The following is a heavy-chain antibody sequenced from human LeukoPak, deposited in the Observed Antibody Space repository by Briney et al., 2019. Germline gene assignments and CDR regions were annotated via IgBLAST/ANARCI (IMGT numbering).Heavy chain of an antibody. J-gene: IGHJ6*02. V-gene: IGHV3-30-3*01. CDR3: ARDSRGTDIVATLSYGMDV. CDR2: ISYDGSNK. D-gene: IGHD5-12*01. Sequence: GGSLRLSCAASGFTFSSYAMHWVRQAPGKGLEWVAVISYDGSNKYYADSVKGRFTISRDNSKNTLSLQMNSLRAEDTAVYYCARDSRGTDIVATLSYGMDVWGQGTTVTVSS. CDR1: GFTFSSYA.